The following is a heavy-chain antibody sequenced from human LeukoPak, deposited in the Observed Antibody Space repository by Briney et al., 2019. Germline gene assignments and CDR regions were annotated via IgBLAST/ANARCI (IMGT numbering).Heavy chain of an antibody. CDR3: AELGITMIGDV. CDR1: GFTFSSYE. D-gene: IGHD3-10*02. Sequence: GGSLRLSCAASGFTFSSYEMNWVRQAPGKGLEWVSYISSSGSTIYYADSVKGRFTISRDNAKNSLYLQMNSLGAEDTAVYYCAELGITMIGDVWGKGTTVTISS. J-gene: IGHJ6*04. V-gene: IGHV3-48*03. CDR2: ISSSGSTI.